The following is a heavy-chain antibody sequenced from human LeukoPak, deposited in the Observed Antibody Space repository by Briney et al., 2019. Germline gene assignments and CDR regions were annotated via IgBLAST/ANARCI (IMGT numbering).Heavy chain of an antibody. CDR1: GYSFTNYR. D-gene: IGHD2-15*01. J-gene: IGHJ4*02. CDR2: IYPGDSDT. Sequence: GESLKISCKGSGYSFTNYRIGWVRQMPGKGLQWIGIIYPGDSDTRYSPSFQGQVTISADKSISTAYLQWNSLKASDTAMYYCARQRYCSGGSCYPIYYFDYWGQGTLVTVSS. CDR3: ARQRYCSGGSCYPIYYFDY. V-gene: IGHV5-51*01.